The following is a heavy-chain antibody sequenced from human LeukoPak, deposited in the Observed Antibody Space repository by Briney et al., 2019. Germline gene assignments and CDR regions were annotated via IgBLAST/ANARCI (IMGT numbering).Heavy chain of an antibody. CDR1: GFTFSDYY. V-gene: IGHV3-11*04. J-gene: IGHJ3*02. Sequence: PGGSLRLSCAASGFTFSDYYMSWIRQAPGKVLEWVSYISSSGSTIYYADSVKGRFTISRDNAKNSLYLQMNSLRAEDTAVYYCARADCSSTSCYIRRAFDIWGQGTMVTVSS. D-gene: IGHD2-2*02. CDR3: ARADCSSTSCYIRRAFDI. CDR2: ISSSGSTI.